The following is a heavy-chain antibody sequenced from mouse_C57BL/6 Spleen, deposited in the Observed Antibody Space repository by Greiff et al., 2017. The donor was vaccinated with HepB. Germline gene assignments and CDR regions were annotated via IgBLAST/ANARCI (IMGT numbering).Heavy chain of an antibody. J-gene: IGHJ2*01. Sequence: QVQLQQSGAELVRPGASVKLSCKASGYTFTDYYINWVKQRPGQGLEWIARIYPGSGNTYYNEKFKGKATLTAEKSSSTAYMQLSSLTSEDSAVYFCARGESLDYWGQGTTLTVSS. V-gene: IGHV1-76*01. CDR2: IYPGSGNT. CDR1: GYTFTDYY. CDR3: ARGESLDY.